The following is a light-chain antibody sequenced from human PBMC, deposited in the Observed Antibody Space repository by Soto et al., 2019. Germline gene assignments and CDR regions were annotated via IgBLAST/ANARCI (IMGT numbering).Light chain of an antibody. CDR3: QSYDSSLSGGV. J-gene: IGLJ3*02. V-gene: IGLV1-40*01. CDR1: SSNFGAGYD. CDR2: GNS. Sequence: QSVLTQPPSVSGAPGQRVTISCTGSSSNFGAGYDVHWYQQLPGTAPKFLIYGNSNRPSGVPDRFSGSKSGTSASLAITGLQAEDEADYYCQSYDSSLSGGVFGGGTKVTVL.